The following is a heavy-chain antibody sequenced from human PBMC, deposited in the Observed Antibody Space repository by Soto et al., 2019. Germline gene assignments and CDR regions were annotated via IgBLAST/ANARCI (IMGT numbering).Heavy chain of an antibody. CDR2: IYWDNDK. CDR3: AHKGGRGASMDV. Sequence: QITLKESGPTLVKPTQTLTLTCTFSGFSVSTSGVGVAWIRQSPGKALEWLALIYWDNDKRYSPFLQSRVTIXKXXSKNQAVLTMTNMDPVDTATYYCAHKGGRGASMDVWGQGTTVTAAS. CDR1: GFSVSTSGVG. D-gene: IGHD2-15*01. V-gene: IGHV2-5*02. J-gene: IGHJ6*02.